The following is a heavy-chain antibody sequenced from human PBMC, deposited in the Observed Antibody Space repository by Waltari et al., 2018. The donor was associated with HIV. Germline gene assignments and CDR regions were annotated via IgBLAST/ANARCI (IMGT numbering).Heavy chain of an antibody. D-gene: IGHD3-10*01. V-gene: IGHV3-7*01. Sequence: EVQLVESGGGLVQPGGSLRLSCAASGFTFSSYWSCWVGQAPGKGLEWVANIKQDGSEKYYVDSVKGRFTISRDNAKNSLYLQMNSLRAEDTAVYYCARETSDPQLNAFDIWGQGTMVTVSS. CDR3: ARETSDPQLNAFDI. J-gene: IGHJ3*02. CDR2: IKQDGSEK. CDR1: GFTFSSYW.